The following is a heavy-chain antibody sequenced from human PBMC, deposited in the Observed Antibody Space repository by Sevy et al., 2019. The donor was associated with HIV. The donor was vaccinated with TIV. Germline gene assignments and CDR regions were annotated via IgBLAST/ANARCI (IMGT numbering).Heavy chain of an antibody. CDR2: IGTAGDT. J-gene: IGHJ6*02. CDR1: GFTFSSYD. CDR3: ARSRGAAAGIQDYYYYGMDV. V-gene: IGHV3-13*01. D-gene: IGHD6-13*01. Sequence: VGSLRLSCAASGFTFSSYDMHWVRQATGKGLEWVSAIGTAGDTYYPGSVKGRFTISRENAKNSLYLQMNSLRAGDTAVYYCARSRGAAAGIQDYYYYGMDVWGQGTTVTVSS.